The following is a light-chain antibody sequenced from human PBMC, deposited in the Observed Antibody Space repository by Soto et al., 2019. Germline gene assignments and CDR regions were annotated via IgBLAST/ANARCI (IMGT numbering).Light chain of an antibody. J-gene: IGKJ1*01. CDR3: QQYNSYSRA. Sequence: IHMTQSPSTLSASVGDRVTISCRASQSISSWLAWYQQKPGKAAKLLIYDASSLESGVPSRFSGSGSGTEFTLTISSLQPDDFATYYCQQYNSYSRAFGQETKVDIK. CDR2: DAS. CDR1: QSISSW. V-gene: IGKV1-5*01.